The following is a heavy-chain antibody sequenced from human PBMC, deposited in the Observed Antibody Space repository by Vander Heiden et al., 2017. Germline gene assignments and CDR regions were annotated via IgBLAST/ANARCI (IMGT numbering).Heavy chain of an antibody. V-gene: IGHV4-39*01. Sequence: LHLQESGPGLVKPSETLSLTCTVSGGSISSSSYSWGWIRQPPGKGLEWIGSIYYSGSTYYNPTLKSRVTISVDTSKNQFSLKLSSVTAADTAVYYCARHGGYSYGYRRGSFDYWGQGTLVTVSS. CDR3: ARHGGYSYGYRRGSFDY. J-gene: IGHJ4*02. CDR2: IYYSGST. CDR1: GGSISSSSYS. D-gene: IGHD5-18*01.